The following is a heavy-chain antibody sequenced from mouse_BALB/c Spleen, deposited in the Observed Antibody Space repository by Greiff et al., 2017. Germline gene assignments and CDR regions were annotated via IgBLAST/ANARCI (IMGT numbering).Heavy chain of an antibody. V-gene: IGHV3-2*02. J-gene: IGHJ4*01. CDR1: GYSITSDYA. CDR2: ISYSGST. CDR3: ARRSVYYAMDY. Sequence: EVMLVESGPGLVKPSQSLSLTCTVTGYSITSDYAWNWIRQFPGNKLEWMGYISYSGSTSYNPSLKSRISITRDTSKNQFFLQLNSVTTEDTATYYCARRSVYYAMDYWGQGTSVTVSS. D-gene: IGHD1-1*01.